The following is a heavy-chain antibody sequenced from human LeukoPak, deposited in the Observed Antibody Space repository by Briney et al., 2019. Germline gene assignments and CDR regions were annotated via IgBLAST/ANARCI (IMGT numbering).Heavy chain of an antibody. J-gene: IGHJ5*02. V-gene: IGHV4-34*01. CDR3: TRGLASGVDP. CDR2: INHSGST. CDR1: GGSFSGYY. Sequence: SETLSLTCAVYGGSFSGYYWSWIRQPPGKGLEWIGEINHSGSTNHNPSLESRVTISLDTSKNQFSLKMTSMTAADTGIYYCTRGLASGVDPWGQGILVTVSS.